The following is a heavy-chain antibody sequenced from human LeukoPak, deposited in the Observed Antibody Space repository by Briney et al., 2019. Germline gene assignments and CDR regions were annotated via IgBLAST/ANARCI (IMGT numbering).Heavy chain of an antibody. CDR1: GGSISSSSYY. Sequence: SETLSLTCTVSGGSISSSSYYWGWIRQPPGKGLEWIGSIYYSGSTYYNPSLESRVTISVDTSKNQFSLKLSSVTAADTAVYYCARLDGCGGDCHYWYFDLWGRGTLVTVSS. J-gene: IGHJ2*01. V-gene: IGHV4-39*01. CDR3: ARLDGCGGDCHYWYFDL. D-gene: IGHD2-21*02. CDR2: IYYSGST.